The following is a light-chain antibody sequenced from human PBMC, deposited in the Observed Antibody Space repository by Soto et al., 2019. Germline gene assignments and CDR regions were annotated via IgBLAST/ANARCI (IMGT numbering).Light chain of an antibody. J-gene: IGKJ1*01. Sequence: DIQMSKSPSTLSASVGDRVTMACRASQSISSWLAWYQHKPGKAPKLLIYDASNLDSGVPSRFSGSGSGTEFSLTISNLQPDDCATYYCEQYENYSTFGQGTKVDI. V-gene: IGKV1-5*01. CDR3: EQYENYST. CDR2: DAS. CDR1: QSISSW.